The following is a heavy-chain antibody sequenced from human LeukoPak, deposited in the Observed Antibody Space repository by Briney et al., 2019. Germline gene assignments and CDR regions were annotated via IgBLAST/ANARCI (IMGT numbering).Heavy chain of an antibody. Sequence: SETLSLTCTVSGYSISSGYYWGWIRQPPGKGLEWIGIIYHSGSTYYNPSLKSRVTISVDTSKNQFSLKLSSVTAADTAVYYCARDRGLTGGKGLFDYWGQGTLVTVSS. CDR1: GYSISSGYY. V-gene: IGHV4-38-2*02. CDR3: ARDRGLTGGKGLFDY. J-gene: IGHJ4*02. D-gene: IGHD4-23*01. CDR2: IYHSGST.